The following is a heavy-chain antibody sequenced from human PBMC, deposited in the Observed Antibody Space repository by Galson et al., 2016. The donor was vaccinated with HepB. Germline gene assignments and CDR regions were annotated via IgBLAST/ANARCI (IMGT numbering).Heavy chain of an antibody. CDR2: INTANGNT. J-gene: IGHJ6*02. V-gene: IGHV1-3*04. CDR3: ARDLGHIVVVTAVYGMDV. Sequence: YTFTSSAMHWVRQAPGRRLEWMGWINTANGNTKYSQKFQGRVTIIRDTSANTAYMELSSLKSEDTAVYYCARDLGHIVVVTAVYGMDVWGQGTTVTVSS. D-gene: IGHD2-21*02. CDR1: YTFTSSA.